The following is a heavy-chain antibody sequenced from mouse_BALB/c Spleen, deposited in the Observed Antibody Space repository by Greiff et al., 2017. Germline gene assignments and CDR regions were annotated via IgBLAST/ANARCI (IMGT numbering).Heavy chain of an antibody. D-gene: IGHD1-1*01. Sequence: LQESGAELVRPGSSVKISCKASGYAFSSYWMNWVKQRPGQGLEWIGQIYPGDGDTNYNGKFKGKATLTADKSSSTAYMQLSSLTSEDSAVYFCARGEHYYGSSYGYYAMDYWGQGTSVTVSS. CDR1: GYAFSSYW. CDR3: ARGEHYYGSSYGYYAMDY. V-gene: IGHV1-80*01. CDR2: IYPGDGDT. J-gene: IGHJ4*01.